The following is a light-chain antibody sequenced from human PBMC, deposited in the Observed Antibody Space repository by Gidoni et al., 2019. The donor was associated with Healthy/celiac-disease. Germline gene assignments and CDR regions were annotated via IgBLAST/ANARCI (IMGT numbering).Light chain of an antibody. J-gene: IGKJ1*01. CDR2: KAS. V-gene: IGKV1-5*03. Sequence: DIQRTQAPSTLPAAVGDRVTITCRASQSISSWLGWYQQKPGKAPKLLIYKASSLESGVPSRFSGSGSGTEFTLTISSLQPDDFATYYCQQYNSYPWTFGQGTKVEIK. CDR1: QSISSW. CDR3: QQYNSYPWT.